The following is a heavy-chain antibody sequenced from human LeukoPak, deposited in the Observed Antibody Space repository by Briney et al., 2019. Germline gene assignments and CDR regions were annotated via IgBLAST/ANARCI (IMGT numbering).Heavy chain of an antibody. V-gene: IGHV3-7*03. D-gene: IGHD5-24*01. CDR2: IKEDGTET. CDR1: GFMFSSNW. J-gene: IGHJ4*02. CDR3: AKEGRSLQTY. Sequence: GGSLRLSCAASGFMFSSNWMSWVRLAPGKELEWVANIKEDGTETYYVDSVKGRFTISRDNAKNSLYLQMNSLRVEDTAVYYCAKEGRSLQTYWGQGTLVTVSS.